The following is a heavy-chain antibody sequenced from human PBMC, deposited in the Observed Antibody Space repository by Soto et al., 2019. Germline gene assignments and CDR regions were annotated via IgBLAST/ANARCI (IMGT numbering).Heavy chain of an antibody. CDR2: VRSKTKRYAT. CDR3: TSQSSTWSFDS. D-gene: IGHD6-13*01. Sequence: VGSLRLSCAASGLIFSDSVIHWVRQASGKGLEWVGRVRSKTKRYATAYAASMRGRFTISRDDSKNTASLHMNSLQTEDTAMYYCTSQSSTWSFDSWGQGTLVTVSS. J-gene: IGHJ4*02. CDR1: GLIFSDSV. V-gene: IGHV3-73*01.